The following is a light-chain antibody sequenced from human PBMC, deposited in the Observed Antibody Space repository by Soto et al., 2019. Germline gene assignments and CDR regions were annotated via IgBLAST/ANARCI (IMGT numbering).Light chain of an antibody. CDR1: QGISSY. Sequence: AIRMTQSPSSLSASTGDRVTITCRASQGISSYLAWYQQKPGKAPKLLIYAASTLQSGVPSRFSGSGSGTDFTLTISCLQSKDFATYYCQQYYSYPAWTFGQGTKVEIK. CDR2: AAS. CDR3: QQYYSYPAWT. J-gene: IGKJ1*01. V-gene: IGKV1-8*01.